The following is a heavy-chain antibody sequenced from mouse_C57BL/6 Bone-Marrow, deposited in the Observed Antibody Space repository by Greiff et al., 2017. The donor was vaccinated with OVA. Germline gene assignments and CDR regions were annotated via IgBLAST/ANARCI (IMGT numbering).Heavy chain of an antibody. CDR1: GYTFTSYW. D-gene: IGHD1-1*01. Sequence: QVQLQQPGAELVMPGASVKLSCKASGYTFTSYWTHWVKQRPGQGLEWIGEIDPSDSYTNYNQKFKGKSTLTVDKSSSTAYMQLSSLTSEDSAVYYCARRGDYEDYAMDYWGQGTSVTVSS. CDR2: IDPSDSYT. J-gene: IGHJ4*01. CDR3: ARRGDYEDYAMDY. V-gene: IGHV1-69*01.